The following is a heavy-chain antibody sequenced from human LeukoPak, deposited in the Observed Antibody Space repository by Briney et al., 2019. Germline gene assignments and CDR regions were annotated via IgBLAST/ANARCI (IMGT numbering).Heavy chain of an antibody. J-gene: IGHJ4*02. Sequence: GGSLRLSCAASGFTFSSYGMHWVRQAPGKGLEWVAVISYDGSNKYYADSVKGRFTISRDNSKNTLYLQMNSLRAEDTAVYYCAFQLRFGELLYADYWGQGTLVTVSS. CDR2: ISYDGSNK. V-gene: IGHV3-30*03. CDR1: GFTFSSYG. CDR3: AFQLRFGELLYADY. D-gene: IGHD3-10*01.